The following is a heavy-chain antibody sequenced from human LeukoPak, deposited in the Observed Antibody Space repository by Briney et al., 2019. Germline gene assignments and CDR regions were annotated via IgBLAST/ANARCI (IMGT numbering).Heavy chain of an antibody. CDR1: GFTFSSYG. CDR3: AKDHQQLVRDYYYGMDV. Sequence: GRSLRLSCAASGFTFSSYGMHWVRQAPGKGLEGVAVISYDGSNKYYADSVKGRFTISRDNSKNTLYLQMNSLRAEDTAVYYCAKDHQQLVRDYYYGMDVWGQGTTVTVSS. CDR2: ISYDGSNK. V-gene: IGHV3-30*18. D-gene: IGHD6-13*01. J-gene: IGHJ6*02.